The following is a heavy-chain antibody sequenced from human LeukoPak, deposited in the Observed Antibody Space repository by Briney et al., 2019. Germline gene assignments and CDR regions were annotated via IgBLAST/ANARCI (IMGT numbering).Heavy chain of an antibody. CDR3: ARILVVPAANYYYSYGMDV. Sequence: GGSLRLSCAASGFTFSDYNMNWVRQAPGKGLEWVSSISSSATYIYYADSVKGRFTISRDNAKTSLSLQMNSLRAEDTAVYYCARILVVPAANYYYSYGMDVWGQGTTVTVSS. CDR2: ISSSATYI. J-gene: IGHJ6*02. CDR1: GFTFSDYN. V-gene: IGHV3-21*06. D-gene: IGHD2-2*01.